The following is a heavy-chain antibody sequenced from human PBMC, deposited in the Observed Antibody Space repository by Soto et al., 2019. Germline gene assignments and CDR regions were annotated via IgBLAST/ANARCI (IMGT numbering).Heavy chain of an antibody. Sequence: GASVKVSCKASGYTFTSYGISWVRQAPGQGLEWMGWTSAYNGNTNYAQKLQGRVTMTTDTSTSTAYMELRSLRSDDTAVYYCARPSGYYDILTGLFSNWFDPWGQGTLVTVS. D-gene: IGHD3-9*01. V-gene: IGHV1-18*01. CDR1: GYTFTSYG. CDR3: ARPSGYYDILTGLFSNWFDP. J-gene: IGHJ5*02. CDR2: TSAYNGNT.